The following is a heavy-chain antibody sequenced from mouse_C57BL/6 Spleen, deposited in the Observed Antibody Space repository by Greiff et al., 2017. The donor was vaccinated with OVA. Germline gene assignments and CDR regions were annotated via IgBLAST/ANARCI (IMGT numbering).Heavy chain of an antibody. CDR2: ISYDGSN. D-gene: IGHD1-1*01. CDR1: GYSITSGYY. CDR3: ARDTVALDY. Sequence: EVKLQESGPGLVKPSQSLSLTCSVTGYSITSGYYWNWIRQFPGNKLEWMGYISYDGSNNYNPSLKNRISITRDTSKNQFFLKLNSVTTEDTATYYCARDTVALDYWGQGTTLTVSS. J-gene: IGHJ2*01. V-gene: IGHV3-6*01.